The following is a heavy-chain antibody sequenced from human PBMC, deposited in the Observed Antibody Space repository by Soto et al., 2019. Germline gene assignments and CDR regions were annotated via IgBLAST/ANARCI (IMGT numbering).Heavy chain of an antibody. CDR3: AKVRASYLSASYFYFGLEV. CDR1: GFTFSHYV. Sequence: EVQLLESGGGLVRPGGSLRLSCAASGFTFSHYVLSWVRQAPGGGLEWVSSISGSGSSVYLADSVRGRFAMSRDLSTNTVSLQMNSLTVEDTAIYSCAKVRASYLSASYFYFGLEVWGQGTTVTVSS. J-gene: IGHJ6*02. V-gene: IGHV3-23*01. CDR2: ISGSGSSV. D-gene: IGHD2-21*01.